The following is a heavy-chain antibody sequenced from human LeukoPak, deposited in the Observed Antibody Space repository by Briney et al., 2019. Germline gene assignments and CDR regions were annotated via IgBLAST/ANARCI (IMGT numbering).Heavy chain of an antibody. J-gene: IGHJ3*01. Sequence: GGSLRLSCAASGFTFRTHGMNWVRQAPGKGLEWVASISSSSAYIHYADPVKGRFTISRDNSKNTLYLQMNSLRSEDTAVYFCAREGGDLGAFDVWGQGTVVTVSS. CDR3: AREGGDLGAFDV. V-gene: IGHV3-21*01. D-gene: IGHD3-10*01. CDR1: GFTFRTHG. CDR2: ISSSSAYI.